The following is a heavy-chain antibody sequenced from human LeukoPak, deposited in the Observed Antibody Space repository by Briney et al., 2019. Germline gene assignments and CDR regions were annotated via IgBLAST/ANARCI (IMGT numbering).Heavy chain of an antibody. D-gene: IGHD1-26*01. CDR2: FSHSGST. J-gene: IGHJ6*03. CDR3: ARGSRSPSYYYYYYMDV. Sequence: PETLSLTCAVSGYSISSGYSWGWIRQPPGKGLEWIGSFSHSGSTYYNPSLKSRVTVSVDTSKNQFSLKLSSVTAADTAVYFCARGSRSPSYYYYYYMDVWGKGTTVTVSS. V-gene: IGHV4-38-2*01. CDR1: GYSISSGYS.